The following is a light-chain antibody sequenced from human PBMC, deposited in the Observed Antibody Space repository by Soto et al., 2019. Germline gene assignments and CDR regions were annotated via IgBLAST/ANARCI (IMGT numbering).Light chain of an antibody. V-gene: IGLV2-14*01. Sequence: HSALTQPASVSGSPGQSITISCTGTSSDVGGYNYVSWYQQHPGKAPKLIIYEVSNRPTGVSNRFSGSKSGHTASLTISGLQSEDEADYFCTSYTSSSTLDVFGTGTKVTVL. CDR1: SSDVGGYNY. CDR2: EVS. CDR3: TSYTSSSTLDV. J-gene: IGLJ1*01.